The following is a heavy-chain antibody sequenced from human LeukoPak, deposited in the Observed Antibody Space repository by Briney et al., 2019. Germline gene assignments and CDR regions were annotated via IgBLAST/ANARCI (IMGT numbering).Heavy chain of an antibody. J-gene: IGHJ5*02. V-gene: IGHV1-2*02. CDR3: ARDGLTRDSSGYYSNWFDP. CDR1: GYTFTGYY. D-gene: IGHD3-22*01. Sequence: GASVKVSCKASGYTFTGYYMHWVRQAPGQGLEWMGWINPNSGGTNYAQKFQGRVTMTRDTSISTAYMELSRLRSDDTAVYYCARDGLTRDSSGYYSNWFDPWGQGTLVTVSS. CDR2: INPNSGGT.